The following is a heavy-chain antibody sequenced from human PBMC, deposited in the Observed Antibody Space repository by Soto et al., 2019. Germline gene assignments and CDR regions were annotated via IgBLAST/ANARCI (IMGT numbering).Heavy chain of an antibody. V-gene: IGHV4-59*01. CDR1: GGSISTYH. J-gene: IGHJ3*02. CDR2: IYYSGST. Sequence: SSETLSLTCTVSGGSISTYHWTWIRQPPGKGLEWIGYIYYSGSTNYNPSLKSRVTISVDTSKNQISLKVRSVTAADTAVYYCARDAGVAAAGVDAFDIWGQGTMVTVSS. CDR3: ARDAGVAAAGVDAFDI. D-gene: IGHD6-13*01.